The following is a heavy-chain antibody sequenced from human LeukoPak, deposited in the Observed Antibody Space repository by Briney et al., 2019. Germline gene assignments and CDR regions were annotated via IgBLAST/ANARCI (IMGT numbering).Heavy chain of an antibody. CDR3: ARIMEYYDFTPRGFDI. CDR1: GYTFTGYY. CDR2: INPNSGGT. Sequence: ASVKVSCKASGYTFTGYYMRWVRQAPGQGLEWMGWINPNSGGTNYAQKFQDRVTMNRDTSITTAYMELSRLTSDDTAIYYCARIMEYYDFTPRGFDIWGQGTMVAVSS. V-gene: IGHV1-2*02. D-gene: IGHD3/OR15-3a*01. J-gene: IGHJ3*02.